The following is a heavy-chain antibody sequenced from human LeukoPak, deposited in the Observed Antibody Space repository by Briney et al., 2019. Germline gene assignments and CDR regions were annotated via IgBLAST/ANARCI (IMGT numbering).Heavy chain of an antibody. V-gene: IGHV3-30-3*01. CDR3: ARVSIFGVVPDY. J-gene: IGHJ4*02. CDR1: GFTFSSYA. Sequence: PGGSLRLSCAASGFTFSSYAMHWVRQAPGKGLEWVAVISYDGSNKYYADSVKGRFTISRDNSKNTLYLQMNSLRAEDTAVYYCARVSIFGVVPDYWGQGTLVTVSS. D-gene: IGHD3-3*01. CDR2: ISYDGSNK.